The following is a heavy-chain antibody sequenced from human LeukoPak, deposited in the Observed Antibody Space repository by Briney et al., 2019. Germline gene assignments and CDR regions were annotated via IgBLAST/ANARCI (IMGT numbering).Heavy chain of an antibody. J-gene: IGHJ4*02. V-gene: IGHV3-7*01. D-gene: IGHD6-6*01. Sequence: GGSLRLSCAASGFTFSSYWMSWVRQAPGKGLEWVANIKQDGSEKYYVDSVKGRFTISRDNAKNSLYLQMNSLRAEDTVVYYCARDDSRSSYDYWGQGTLVTVSS. CDR1: GFTFSSYW. CDR3: ARDDSRSSYDY. CDR2: IKQDGSEK.